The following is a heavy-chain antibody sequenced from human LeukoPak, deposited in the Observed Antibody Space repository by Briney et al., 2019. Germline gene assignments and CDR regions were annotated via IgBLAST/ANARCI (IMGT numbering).Heavy chain of an antibody. V-gene: IGHV4-34*01. CDR1: GGSFSDYY. CDR2: INHSGSN. J-gene: IGHJ4*02. D-gene: IGHD4-11*01. Sequence: SETLSLTCAVYGGSFSDYYWSWIRQPPGKGLEWIGEINHSGSNNYNPSLKSRVTISVDTSKNQFSLKLSSVTAADTAVYYCARGGRRAYIDFDYWGQGTLVTVSS. CDR3: ARGGRRAYIDFDY.